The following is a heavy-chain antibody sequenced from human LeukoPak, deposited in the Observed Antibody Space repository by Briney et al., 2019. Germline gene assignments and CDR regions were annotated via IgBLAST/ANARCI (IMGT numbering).Heavy chain of an antibody. CDR2: IYYSGST. V-gene: IGHV4-30-4*01. D-gene: IGHD3-9*01. CDR3: ARGDYDILTGYSHVGY. CDR1: GGSISSGDYY. J-gene: IGHJ4*02. Sequence: SETLSLTCTVSGGSISSGDYYWSWIRQPPGKGLEWIGYIYYSGSTYYNPSLKSRVTISVDTSKNQFSLKLSSVTAADTAVYYCARGDYDILTGYSHVGYWGQGTLVTVSS.